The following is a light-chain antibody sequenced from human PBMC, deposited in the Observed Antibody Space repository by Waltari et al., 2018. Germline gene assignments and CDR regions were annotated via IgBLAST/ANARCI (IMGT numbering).Light chain of an antibody. CDR3: MQALQTPGT. J-gene: IGKJ5*01. V-gene: IGKV2-28*01. CDR1: QRLLHTNGYNY. CDR2: LGS. Sequence: DMVLTQSPLSLPVTPAGPASISCSSSQRLLHTNGYNYLAWYLQRPGQSPRLLFYLGSNRASGVPDRFSVSVSGTDFTLKISRVEAEDVGVFYCMQALQTPGTFGQGTRLEIK.